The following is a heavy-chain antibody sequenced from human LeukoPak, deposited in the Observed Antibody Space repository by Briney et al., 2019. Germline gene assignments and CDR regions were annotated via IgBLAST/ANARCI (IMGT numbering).Heavy chain of an antibody. CDR1: GGSICSSSYY. CDR3: ARHRPYDILTGYYYYYYYMDV. Sequence: SETLSLTCTVSGGSICSSSYYWGWIRQPPGKGLEWIGSIYYSGSTYYNPSLKSRVAISVDTSKNQFSLKLSSVTAADTAVYYCARHRPYDILTGYYYYYYYMDVWGKGTTVTVSS. CDR2: IYYSGST. V-gene: IGHV4-39*01. J-gene: IGHJ6*03. D-gene: IGHD3-9*01.